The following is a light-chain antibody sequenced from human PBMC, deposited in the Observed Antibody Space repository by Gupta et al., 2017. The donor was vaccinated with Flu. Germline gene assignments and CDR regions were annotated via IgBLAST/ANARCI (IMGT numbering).Light chain of an antibody. CDR1: SFKIGNNY. CDR2: DNN. V-gene: IGLV1-51*01. CDR3: GTWDSGLGVGV. J-gene: IGLJ3*02. Sequence: SSFKIGNNYVSWYQQFPGTAPKLLIYDNNVRPSGIPDRFSASKSGTSAALGISELQTGDEAVYYCGTWDSGLGVGVFGGGTKLIVL.